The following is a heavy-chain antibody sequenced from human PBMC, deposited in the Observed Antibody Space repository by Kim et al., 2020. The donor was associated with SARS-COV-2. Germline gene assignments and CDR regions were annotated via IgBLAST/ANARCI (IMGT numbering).Heavy chain of an antibody. CDR1: GGTFSSYA. Sequence: SVKVSCKASGGTFSSYAISWVRQAPGQGLEWMGGIIPIFGTANYAQKFQGRVTITADESTSTAYMELSSLRSEDTAVYYCARLPSMITFGGVIPDYYYYGMDVWGQGTTVTVSS. V-gene: IGHV1-69*13. CDR3: ARLPSMITFGGVIPDYYYYGMDV. J-gene: IGHJ6*02. D-gene: IGHD3-16*02. CDR2: IIPIFGTA.